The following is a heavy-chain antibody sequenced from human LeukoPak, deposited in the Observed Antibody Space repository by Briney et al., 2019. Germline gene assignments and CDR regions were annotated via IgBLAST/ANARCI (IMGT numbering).Heavy chain of an antibody. Sequence: PGGSLRLSCAASGFTFSSYDVHWVRQATGKGLEWVSAIGTAGDTSYPGSVKGRFTISRENAKNSLYLQMNSLRAGDTAVYYCARANSSSWEDGAFDIWGQGTMVTVSS. CDR2: IGTAGDT. V-gene: IGHV3-13*04. D-gene: IGHD6-13*01. CDR1: GFTFSSYD. J-gene: IGHJ3*02. CDR3: ARANSSSWEDGAFDI.